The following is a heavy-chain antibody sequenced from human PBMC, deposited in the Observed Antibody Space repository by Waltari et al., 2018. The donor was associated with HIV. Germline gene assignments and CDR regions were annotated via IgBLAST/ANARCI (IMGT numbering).Heavy chain of an antibody. V-gene: IGHV3-30-3*01. Sequence: QVQQVESGGGVVQPGRSLRLSCAASGFTFSSYAMHWVRQAPGEVLEWLAVISGDGTNKYYADSVKDRFIIYRDNSQNTLYLQMFSLRPEDTAVYYCTRASAADLDFWGQGTLVTVSS. CDR3: TRASAADLDF. D-gene: IGHD2-2*01. J-gene: IGHJ4*02. CDR2: ISGDGTNK. CDR1: GFTFSSYA.